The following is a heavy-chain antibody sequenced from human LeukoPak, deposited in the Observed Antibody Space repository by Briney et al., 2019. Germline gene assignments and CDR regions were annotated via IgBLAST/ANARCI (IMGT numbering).Heavy chain of an antibody. CDR1: GFTFSSYW. J-gene: IGHJ4*02. CDR2: ITGSDGRT. D-gene: IGHD2-15*01. CDR3: AKGSGGTCYSGLDY. Sequence: PGGSLRLSCEASGFTFSSYWMHWVRQAPGKGLVWVLGITGSDGRTYYADSVKGRFTISRDNSKNTLYLQMNSLRAEDTAVYYCAKGSGGTCYSGLDYWGQGILVTVSS. V-gene: IGHV3-23*01.